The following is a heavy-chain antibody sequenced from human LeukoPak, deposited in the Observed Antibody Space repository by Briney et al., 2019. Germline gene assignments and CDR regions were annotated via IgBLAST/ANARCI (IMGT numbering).Heavy chain of an antibody. CDR2: INHSGST. CDR3: ASWGDAFDI. J-gene: IGHJ3*02. Sequence: SETLSLTCAVYGGSFSGYYWSWIRQPPGKGLEWIGEINHSGSTNYNPSLESRVTISVDTSKNRFSLKLSSVTAADTAVYYCASWGDAFDIWGQGTMVTVSS. V-gene: IGHV4-34*01. CDR1: GGSFSGYY. D-gene: IGHD3-16*01.